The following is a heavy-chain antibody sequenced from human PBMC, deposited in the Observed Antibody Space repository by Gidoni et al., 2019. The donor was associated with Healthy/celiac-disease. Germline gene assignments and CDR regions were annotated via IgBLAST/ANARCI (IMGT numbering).Heavy chain of an antibody. CDR2: IYYSGST. V-gene: IGHV4-39*01. CDR3: ARRGGSTAMVTPGYDY. Sequence: QLQLQESGPGLVKPSETLSLTCTVSGGSIRSSSYYWGWIRQPPGKGLEWIGSIYYSGSTYYNPSLKSRVTISVDTSKNQFSLKLSSVTAADTAVYYCARRGGSTAMVTPGYDYWGQGTLVTVSS. D-gene: IGHD5-18*01. CDR1: GGSIRSSSYY. J-gene: IGHJ4*02.